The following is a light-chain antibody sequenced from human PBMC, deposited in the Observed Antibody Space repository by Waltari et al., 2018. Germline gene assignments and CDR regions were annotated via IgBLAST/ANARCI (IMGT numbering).Light chain of an antibody. CDR1: SSDVGGYNY. CDR2: DVS. Sequence: QSALTQPASVSGSPGQPITISCTGTSSDVGGYNYVSWYQQHPGKAPKFMIYDVSQRPSGVSKRFSGSKSGNTASLTISGLQAEDEADYYCSSYTSNNIWVFGGGTKLTVL. J-gene: IGLJ3*02. V-gene: IGLV2-14*01. CDR3: SSYTSNNIWV.